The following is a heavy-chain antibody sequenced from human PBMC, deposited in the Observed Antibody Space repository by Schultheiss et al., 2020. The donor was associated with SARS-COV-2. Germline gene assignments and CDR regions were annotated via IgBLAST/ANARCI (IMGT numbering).Heavy chain of an antibody. CDR2: ISSSNSYI. Sequence: SCAASGFTFSSYSMNWVRQAPGKGLEWLSSISSSNSYIYYADSVKGRFTISRDNSKNTLYLQMNSLRSEDTAVYYCARDRDTIGSGSFYWFDPWGQGTLVTVSS. D-gene: IGHD3-10*01. CDR1: GFTFSSYS. CDR3: ARDRDTIGSGSFYWFDP. V-gene: IGHV3-21*04. J-gene: IGHJ5*02.